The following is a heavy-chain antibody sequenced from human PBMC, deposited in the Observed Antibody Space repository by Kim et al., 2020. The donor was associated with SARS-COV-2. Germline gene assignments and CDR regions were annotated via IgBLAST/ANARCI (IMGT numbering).Heavy chain of an antibody. Sequence: GGSLRLSCAASGFTVSSNYMSWVRQAPGKGLEWVSVIYSGGSTYYADSVKGRFTISRDNSKNTLYLQMNSLRAEDTAVYYCAREDGSSWYPTGYYYGMDVWGQGTTVTVSS. CDR2: IYSGGST. D-gene: IGHD6-13*01. J-gene: IGHJ6*02. CDR3: AREDGSSWYPTGYYYGMDV. V-gene: IGHV3-66*01. CDR1: GFTVSSNY.